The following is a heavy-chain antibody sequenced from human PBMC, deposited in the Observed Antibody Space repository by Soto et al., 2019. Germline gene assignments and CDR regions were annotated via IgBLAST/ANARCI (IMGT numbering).Heavy chain of an antibody. D-gene: IGHD6-6*01. CDR1: GSTFTGYY. CDR3: ARERLKAAPDYYYGMDV. Sequence: ASVTVSCKASGSTFTGYYMHWVRQAPGQGLEWMGWINPNSGGTNYAQKFQGWVTMTRDTSISTAYMELSRLRSDDTAVYYCARERLKAAPDYYYGMDVWGQGTTVTVSS. V-gene: IGHV1-2*04. CDR2: INPNSGGT. J-gene: IGHJ6*02.